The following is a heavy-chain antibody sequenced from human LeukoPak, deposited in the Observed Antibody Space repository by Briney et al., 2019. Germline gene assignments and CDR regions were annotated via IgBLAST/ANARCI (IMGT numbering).Heavy chain of an antibody. CDR1: GFTFSNYA. V-gene: IGHV3-30*04. CDR2: ISYDGSKK. J-gene: IGHJ4*02. Sequence: GGSLRLSCAASGFTFSNYAMHWVRQAPGKGLEWVSLISYDGSKKYYADSVKGRFTISRDNSQSTLYLQLNSLRAEDTAVYYCAKDRHFYGAGTYYNLDYWGQGTLVTVSS. CDR3: AKDRHFYGAGTYYNLDY. D-gene: IGHD3-10*01.